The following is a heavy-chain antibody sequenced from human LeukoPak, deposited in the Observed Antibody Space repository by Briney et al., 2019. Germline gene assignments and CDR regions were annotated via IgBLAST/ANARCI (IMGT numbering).Heavy chain of an antibody. CDR1: GYTFTSYG. J-gene: IGHJ4*02. D-gene: IGHD3-10*01. CDR2: INPSGGST. V-gene: IGHV1-46*01. Sequence: ASVKVSCKASGYTFTSYGISWVRQAPGQGLEWMGIINPSGGSTSYAQKFQGRVTMTRDTSTSTVYMELSSLRSEDTAVYYCARGYYRDSHFDYWGQGTLVTVSS. CDR3: ARGYYRDSHFDY.